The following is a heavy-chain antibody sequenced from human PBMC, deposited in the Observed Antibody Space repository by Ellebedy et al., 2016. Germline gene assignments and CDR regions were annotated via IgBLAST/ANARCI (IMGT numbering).Heavy chain of an antibody. D-gene: IGHD2-15*01. CDR2: TYYRSAWSN. CDR3: ARDLCTGGSRHWYFDV. J-gene: IGHJ2*01. V-gene: IGHV6-1*01. CDR1: GVSVSSNSAA. Sequence: SQTLSLTCAISGVSVSSNSAAWNWLRQSPSRGLEWLGRTYYRSAWSNDYAESVKSRMTLNPDTSKNQFSLQLNSLTPEDTAVYYCARDLCTGGSRHWYFDVWGRGTLVTVSS.